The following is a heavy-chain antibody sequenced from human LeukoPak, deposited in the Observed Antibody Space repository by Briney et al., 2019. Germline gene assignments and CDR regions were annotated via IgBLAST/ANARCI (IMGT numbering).Heavy chain of an antibody. CDR2: TYYRSKWYY. J-gene: IGHJ3*01. Sequence: SQTLSLTCDISGDTVSSNSAAWNWIRQSPSRGLEWLGRTYYRSKWYYDYAVSVKSRITISPDTSKNQFSLQLNSVTADDTAVYHCARGFALDFWDQGTMVTVSS. CDR3: ARGFALDF. V-gene: IGHV6-1*01. CDR1: GDTVSSNSAA.